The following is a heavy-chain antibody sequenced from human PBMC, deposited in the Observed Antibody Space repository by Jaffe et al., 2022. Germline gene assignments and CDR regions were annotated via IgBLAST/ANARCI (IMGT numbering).Heavy chain of an antibody. CDR1: GFTFSSYG. CDR2: IRYDGSNK. D-gene: IGHD3-16*02. J-gene: IGHJ3*02. CDR3: AKDRSYDYIWGSYRIDAFDI. V-gene: IGHV3-30*02. Sequence: QVQLVESGGGVVQPGGSLRLSCAASGFTFSSYGMHWVRQAPGKGLEWVAFIRYDGSNKYYADSVKGRFTISRDNSKNTLYLQMNSLRAEDTAVYYCAKDRSYDYIWGSYRIDAFDIWGQGTMVTVSS.